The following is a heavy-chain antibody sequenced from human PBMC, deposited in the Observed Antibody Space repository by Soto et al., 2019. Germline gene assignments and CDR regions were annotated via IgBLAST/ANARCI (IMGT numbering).Heavy chain of an antibody. J-gene: IGHJ5*02. V-gene: IGHV1-46*01. CDR1: GYTFTSYY. CDR2: INPSGGST. CDR3: ARDYDILTGPSLKRQNWFVP. D-gene: IGHD3-9*01. Sequence: GASVKVSCKASGYTFTSYYMHWVRQAPGQGLEWMGIINPSGGSTSYAQKFQGRVTMTRDTSTSTVYMELSSLRSEDTAVYYCARDYDILTGPSLKRQNWFVPWGQGTLVTVSS.